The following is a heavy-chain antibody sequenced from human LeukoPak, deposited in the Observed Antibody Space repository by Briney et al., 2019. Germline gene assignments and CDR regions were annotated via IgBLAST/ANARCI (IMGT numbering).Heavy chain of an antibody. D-gene: IGHD1-26*01. J-gene: IGHJ6*02. V-gene: IGHV4-59*01. CDR2: IYYSGST. CDR1: GGSISSYY. Sequence: PSETLSLTCTVSGGSISSYYWSWIRQPPGKGLEWIGYIYYSGSTNYNPSLKSRVTISVDTSKNQFSLKLSSVTAADTAVYYCAREKATSGSPPYYYYGMDVWGQGTRSPSP. CDR3: AREKATSGSPPYYYYGMDV.